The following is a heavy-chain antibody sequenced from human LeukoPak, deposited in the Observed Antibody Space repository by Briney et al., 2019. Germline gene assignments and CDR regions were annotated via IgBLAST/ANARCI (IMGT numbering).Heavy chain of an antibody. D-gene: IGHD3-22*01. Sequence: GRSLRLSCAASGFTFSSYGMHWVRQAPGKGLEWVAVISYDGSNKYYADSVKGRFTISRDNSKNTLYLQMNSLRAEDTAVYYCAKDRFFHDSSGFVYFQHWARPPWSPSPQ. CDR2: ISYDGSNK. J-gene: IGHJ1*01. CDR3: AKDRFFHDSSGFVYFQH. CDR1: GFTFSSYG. V-gene: IGHV3-30*18.